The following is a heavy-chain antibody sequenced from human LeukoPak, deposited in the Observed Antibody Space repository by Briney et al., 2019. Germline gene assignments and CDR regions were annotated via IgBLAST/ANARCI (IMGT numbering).Heavy chain of an antibody. CDR2: IYYGGST. J-gene: IGHJ5*02. CDR1: GGSISSGDYY. CDR3: ARDRNYYGSGSLNWFDP. D-gene: IGHD3-10*01. Sequence: PSQTLSLTCTVSGGSISSGDYYWSWIRQPPGKGLEWIGYIYYGGSTYYNASLKSRVTISRDTSKNQFSLKLNSVTAADTAVYYCARDRNYYGSGSLNWFDPWGQGTLVTVSS. V-gene: IGHV4-30-4*01.